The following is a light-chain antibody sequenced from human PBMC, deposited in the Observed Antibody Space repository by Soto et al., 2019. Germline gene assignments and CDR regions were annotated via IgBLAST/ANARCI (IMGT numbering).Light chain of an antibody. CDR2: EGS. CDR3: CSYAGSRTDV. CDR1: SSDVGSYNL. Sequence: QSVLTQPASVSGSPGQSITISCTGTSSDVGSYNLVSWYQHHPGKAPKLMIYEGSKRPSGVSDRCSGSKSGNTASLTISGLQAEDEADYYCCSYAGSRTDVFGTGTKVTVL. V-gene: IGLV2-23*01. J-gene: IGLJ1*01.